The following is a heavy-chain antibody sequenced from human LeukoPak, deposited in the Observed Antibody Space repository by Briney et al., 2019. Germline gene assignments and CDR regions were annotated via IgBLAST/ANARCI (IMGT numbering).Heavy chain of an antibody. CDR3: AREYYDFWSGYYTRAGIDY. J-gene: IGHJ4*02. CDR2: INPNSGGT. Sequence: ASVKVSCKASGYTFTSYGISWVRQAPGQGLEWMGWINPNSGGTNYAQKFQGRVTMTRDTSISTAYMELSRLRSDDTAVYYCAREYYDFWSGYYTRAGIDYWGQGTLVTVSS. CDR1: GYTFTSYG. V-gene: IGHV1-2*02. D-gene: IGHD3-3*01.